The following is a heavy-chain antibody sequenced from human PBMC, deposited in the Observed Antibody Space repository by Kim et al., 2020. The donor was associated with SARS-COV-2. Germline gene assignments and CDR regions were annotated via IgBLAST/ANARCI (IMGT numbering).Heavy chain of an antibody. V-gene: IGHV1-18*01. Sequence: ASVKVSCKASGYTFSNFGVGWVRQAPGQGLEWMGWISTDNGHTSYAHKFQGRVSMTTDTSTTTAYMELRSLRSDDTAVYYCARDSNHYYGMDVWGQGTTV. D-gene: IGHD3-10*01. J-gene: IGHJ6*02. CDR3: ARDSNHYYGMDV. CDR1: GYTFSNFG. CDR2: ISTDNGHT.